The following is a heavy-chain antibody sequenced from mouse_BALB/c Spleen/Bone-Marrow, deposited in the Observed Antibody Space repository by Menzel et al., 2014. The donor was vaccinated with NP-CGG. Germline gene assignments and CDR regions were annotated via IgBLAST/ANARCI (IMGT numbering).Heavy chain of an antibody. Sequence: QVQLQESGAEMVKPGASVNPSCKGSGHTFTDFIIHWVKQRSGQGLEWVGWFFPGSGSIKYNEKFKDKATLTADKSSNTVYMELSRLTSEDSAVYFCARHEDLDIRRRLSAMDYWGQGTSVTVSS. V-gene: IGHV1-62-2*01. D-gene: IGHD2-12*01. J-gene: IGHJ4*01. CDR2: FFPGSGSI. CDR3: ARHEDLDIRRRLSAMDY. CDR1: GHTFTDFI.